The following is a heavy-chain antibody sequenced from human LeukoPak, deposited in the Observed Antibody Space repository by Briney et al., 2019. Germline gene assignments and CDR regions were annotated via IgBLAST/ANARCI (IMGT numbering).Heavy chain of an antibody. CDR1: GYSFTNNY. V-gene: IGHV1-46*01. D-gene: IGHD3-22*01. CDR3: ASPEAYYYDSSGYYYYY. Sequence: ASVKVSCTASGYSFTNNYIHWVRQAPGQGLEWMGMIYPRDGSTSYAQKFQGRVTVTRDTSTSTVHMELSGLRSEDTAVYYCASPEAYYYDSSGYYYYYWGQGTLVTVSS. CDR2: IYPRDGST. J-gene: IGHJ4*02.